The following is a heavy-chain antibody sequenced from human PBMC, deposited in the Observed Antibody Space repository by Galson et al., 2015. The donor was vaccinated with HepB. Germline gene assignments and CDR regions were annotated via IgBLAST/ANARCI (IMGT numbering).Heavy chain of an antibody. CDR2: MNPNSGNT. Sequence: SVKVSCKASGYTFTSYDINRVRQATGQGLEWMGWMNPNSGNTGYAQKFQGRVTMTRNTSISTAYMELSSLRSEDTAVYYCARVEVIQLWLYYYYYMDVWGKGTTVTVSS. D-gene: IGHD5-18*01. CDR3: ARVEVIQLWLYYYYYMDV. V-gene: IGHV1-8*01. J-gene: IGHJ6*03. CDR1: GYTFTSYD.